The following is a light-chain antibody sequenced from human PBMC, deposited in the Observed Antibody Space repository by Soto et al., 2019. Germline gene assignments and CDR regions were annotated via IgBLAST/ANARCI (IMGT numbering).Light chain of an antibody. CDR1: QRISSNS. CDR3: QQRGGSPPTWT. J-gene: IGKJ1*01. V-gene: IGKV3-20*01. CDR2: EAS. Sequence: EIVLTQSPGTLSLSPGERATLSCRASQRISSNSLAWYQQKPGQAPRLLIYEASNRATGIPDRFSGSGSGTDFTLTISRLEPEDFAVYYCQQRGGSPPTWTFGQGTKVEIK.